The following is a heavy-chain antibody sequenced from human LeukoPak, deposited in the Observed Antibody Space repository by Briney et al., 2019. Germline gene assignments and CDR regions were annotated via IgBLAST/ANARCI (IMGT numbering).Heavy chain of an antibody. CDR2: ISSSSSTI. CDR1: VFTFSSYS. Sequence: VGSLRLSCAASVFTFSSYSMNWVRQAPGKGLEWVSYISSSSSTIYYADSVKGRFTISRDNAKNSLYLQMNSLRAEDTAVYYCASGREYYNILTGYFDYWGQGTLVTVSS. D-gene: IGHD3-9*01. CDR3: ASGREYYNILTGYFDY. J-gene: IGHJ4*02. V-gene: IGHV3-48*01.